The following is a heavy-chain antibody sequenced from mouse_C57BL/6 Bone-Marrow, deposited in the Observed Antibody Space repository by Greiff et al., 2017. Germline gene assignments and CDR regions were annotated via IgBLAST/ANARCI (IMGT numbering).Heavy chain of an antibody. CDR1: GFSLTSYG. J-gene: IGHJ2*01. CDR2: IWGDGST. CDR3: AKGNYGFYFDY. D-gene: IGHD1-2*01. Sequence: VKLMESGPGLVAPSPSLSITCTVSGFSLTSYGVSWVRQPPGKGLEWLGVIWGDGSTNSHSDLISRLSISKDNSKSQVFSKLNSLQTDDTAAYYCAKGNYGFYFDYWGQGTTLTVSS. V-gene: IGHV2-3*01.